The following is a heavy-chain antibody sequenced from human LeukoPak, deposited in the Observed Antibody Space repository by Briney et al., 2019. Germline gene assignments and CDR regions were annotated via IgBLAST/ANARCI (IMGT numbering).Heavy chain of an antibody. CDR1: GGSISSGSYY. CDR3: ARSPTVLGVVYMDV. CDR2: IYTSGST. D-gene: IGHD3-3*01. J-gene: IGHJ6*03. Sequence: SQTLSLTCTVSGGSISSGSYYWSWIRQPAGKGLEWIGRIYTSGSTNYNPSLKSRVTISVDTSKNQFSLKLNSVTAADTAVYYCARSPTVLGVVYMDVWGKGTTVTVSS. V-gene: IGHV4-61*02.